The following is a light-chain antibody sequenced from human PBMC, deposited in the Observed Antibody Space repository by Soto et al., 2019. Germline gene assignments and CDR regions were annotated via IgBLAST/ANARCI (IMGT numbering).Light chain of an antibody. Sequence: QSVLTQPRSVSESPGQSVAISCTGTSSDVGGYNYVSWYQQHPGKAPKVMIYDVSKRPSGVPDRFSGSKSGNTASLTISGLQAEDEADYYCCSYAGSPYVFGTGTKVTVL. CDR2: DVS. CDR1: SSDVGGYNY. V-gene: IGLV2-11*01. J-gene: IGLJ1*01. CDR3: CSYAGSPYV.